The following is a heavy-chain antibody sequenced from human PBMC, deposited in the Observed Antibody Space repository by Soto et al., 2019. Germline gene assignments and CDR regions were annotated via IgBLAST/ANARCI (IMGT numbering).Heavy chain of an antibody. D-gene: IGHD5-12*01. CDR1: GFTFSDYY. CDR2: LTPSGHAT. J-gene: IGHJ4*02. Sequence: QVQLVESGGDLVKPGGSLRLSCAASGFTFSDYYMSWIRQNAGKGLECVSYLTPSGHATVYADSVRGRFTISRDNNKNSLYLQMNSLRVEDTGVYYCARAIRGYGSYGGYLGQGTLVTVSS. V-gene: IGHV3-11*04. CDR3: ARAIRGYGSYGGY.